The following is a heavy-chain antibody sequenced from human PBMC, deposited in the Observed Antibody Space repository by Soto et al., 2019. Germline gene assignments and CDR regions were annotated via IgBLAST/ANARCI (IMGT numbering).Heavy chain of an antibody. J-gene: IGHJ6*02. D-gene: IGHD5-18*01. V-gene: IGHV3-73*02. CDR2: IRSKANSYAT. Sequence: EVQLVESGGGLVQPGGSLKLSCAASGFTFSGSDMHWVRQASGKGLEWVGRIRSKANSYATAYAASVKGRFTISRDDTKNTAYLQMKRLKTEDTAVYYCTNPQLCYGMDVWGQGTAVTVSS. CDR3: TNPQLCYGMDV. CDR1: GFTFSGSD.